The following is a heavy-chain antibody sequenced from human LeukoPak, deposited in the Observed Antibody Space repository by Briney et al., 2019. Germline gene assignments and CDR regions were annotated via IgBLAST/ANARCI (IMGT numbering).Heavy chain of an antibody. CDR2: ISGSGVTT. J-gene: IGHJ4*02. D-gene: IGHD3-10*01. CDR3: AKDRDYYLVGFFDY. Sequence: PGGSLRLSCAASGFTFSSYAMSWVRQAPGKGLEWVSAISGSGVTTYYADSVKGRFTISRDNSKNTLYLQMNSLRAEDTALYDCAKDRDYYLVGFFDYWGQGTLVTVSS. V-gene: IGHV3-23*01. CDR1: GFTFSSYA.